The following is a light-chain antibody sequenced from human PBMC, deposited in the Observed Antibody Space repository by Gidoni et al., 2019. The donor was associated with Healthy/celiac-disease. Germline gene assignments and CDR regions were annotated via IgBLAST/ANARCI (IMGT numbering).Light chain of an antibody. CDR3: QQYDNIPIT. J-gene: IGKJ5*01. CDR2: DAS. V-gene: IGKV1-33*01. CDR1: QDISNY. Sequence: IHMTQSPSSLSASVSDRFTITCQASQDISNYLNWYQQKPGKAPKLLIYDASNLETGVPSRFSGSGSGTDFTFTISSLQPEDIATYYCQQYDNIPITFGQXTQLEIK.